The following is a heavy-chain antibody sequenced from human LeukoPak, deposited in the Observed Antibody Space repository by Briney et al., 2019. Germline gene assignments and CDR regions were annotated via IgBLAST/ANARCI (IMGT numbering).Heavy chain of an antibody. CDR2: INPNSGGT. J-gene: IGHJ6*03. CDR1: GYTFTGYY. CDR3: ARGQQVEYYYYYYYMDV. Sequence: ASVKVSCKASGYTFTGYYMHWVRQAPGQGLEWMGWINPNSGGTNYAQKFQGRVTMTRDTSISTAYMELSRLRSDDTAVYYCARGQQVEYYYYYYYMDVWGKGTTVTVSS. V-gene: IGHV1-2*02. D-gene: IGHD6-13*01.